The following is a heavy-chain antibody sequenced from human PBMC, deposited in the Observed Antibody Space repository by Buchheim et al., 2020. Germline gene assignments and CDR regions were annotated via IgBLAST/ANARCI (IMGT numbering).Heavy chain of an antibody. Sequence: QVQLVQSGAEVKKPGASVKVSCKASGYTFTSYYMHWVRQAPGQGLEWMGIINPSGGSTSYAQKFQGRVTMTRDTSTSTVYMELSSLRSEDTAVYYCARDGCRFPQYDCGGDLDYWGQGTL. CDR1: GYTFTSYY. D-gene: IGHD2-21*02. CDR2: INPSGGST. V-gene: IGHV1-46*01. J-gene: IGHJ4*02. CDR3: ARDGCRFPQYDCGGDLDY.